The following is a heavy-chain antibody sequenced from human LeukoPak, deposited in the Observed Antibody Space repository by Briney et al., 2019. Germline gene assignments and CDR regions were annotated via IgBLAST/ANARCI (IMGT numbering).Heavy chain of an antibody. D-gene: IGHD6-19*01. V-gene: IGHV4-59*02. Sequence: SETLSLTCTVSGGSVSPYYWSWIRQPPGKGLEWIGYIYYSGSTNYNPSLKSRVTISVDTSKNQFSLKLSSVTAADTAVYYCARDFGYSSGWYVPTGFDYWGQGTLVTVSS. CDR2: IYYSGST. CDR1: GGSVSPYY. J-gene: IGHJ4*02. CDR3: ARDFGYSSGWYVPTGFDY.